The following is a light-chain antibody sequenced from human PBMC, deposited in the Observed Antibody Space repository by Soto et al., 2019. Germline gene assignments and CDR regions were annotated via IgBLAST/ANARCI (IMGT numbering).Light chain of an antibody. Sequence: QSVLTQPPSASGTPGQRVIISCSGRSSNVGSNNVNWYQQVPGTAPKVLIFANNQRPSGVPDRFSGSKSGTSASLAISGLQSEDEADYYCAAWDSSLNGWLFGGGTQLIVL. CDR1: SSNVGSNN. CDR2: ANN. CDR3: AAWDSSLNGWL. V-gene: IGLV1-44*01. J-gene: IGLJ3*02.